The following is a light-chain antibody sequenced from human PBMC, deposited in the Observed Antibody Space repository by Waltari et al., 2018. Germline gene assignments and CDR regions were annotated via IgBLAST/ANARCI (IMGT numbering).Light chain of an antibody. J-gene: IGLJ2*01. CDR2: DVN. CDR3: SSYAGNNISL. Sequence: QSALTQPPSATGYPGQSVTISCTGTNSDVGTSTYVSWYQHRAGKAPKLIIFDVNKRPSGVPDRFSGSRSDNTASLTVSGLQAEDEADYYCSSYAGNNISLFGGGTKLTVL. CDR1: NSDVGTSTY. V-gene: IGLV2-8*01.